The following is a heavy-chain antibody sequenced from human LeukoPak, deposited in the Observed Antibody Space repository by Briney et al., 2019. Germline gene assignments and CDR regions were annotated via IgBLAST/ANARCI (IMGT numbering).Heavy chain of an antibody. CDR1: GYTFTDYY. D-gene: IGHD3-10*01. Sequence: GAPVMVSCKASGYTFTDYYIHWVRQAPGQGLEWMGWINPNSGGTNYAQKFQGRVTMTRDTSMSTAYMELSRLRSGDTAVYYCARDANYYGSGSYLDYWGQGTLVTVSS. V-gene: IGHV1-2*02. J-gene: IGHJ4*02. CDR2: INPNSGGT. CDR3: ARDANYYGSGSYLDY.